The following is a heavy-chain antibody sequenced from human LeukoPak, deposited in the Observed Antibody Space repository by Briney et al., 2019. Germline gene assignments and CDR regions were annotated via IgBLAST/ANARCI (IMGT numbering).Heavy chain of an antibody. J-gene: IGHJ1*01. CDR2: IIPIFGTP. Sequence: SVKVSCKASGGTFSSYTINWVRRAPGQGLEWMGGIIPIFGTPKYAQKFQGRVTITADESTSTAYMELSSLRSEDTAVYYCASAAIDREYFQHWGQGTLVTVSS. D-gene: IGHD2-2*01. CDR1: GGTFSSYT. V-gene: IGHV1-69*01. CDR3: ASAAIDREYFQH.